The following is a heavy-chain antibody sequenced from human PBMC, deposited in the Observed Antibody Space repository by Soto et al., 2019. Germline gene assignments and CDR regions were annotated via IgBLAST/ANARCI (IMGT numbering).Heavy chain of an antibody. D-gene: IGHD4-4*01. J-gene: IGHJ5*02. CDR3: ARDQGRYSNYEGAWFDP. Sequence: SETLSLTCTVSGGSISSGGYYWSWIRQHPGKGLEWIGYIYYSGSTYYNPSLKSRVTISVDTSKNQFSLKLSSVTAADTAVYYCARDQGRYSNYEGAWFDPWGQGALVTVSS. V-gene: IGHV4-31*03. CDR2: IYYSGST. CDR1: GGSISSGGYY.